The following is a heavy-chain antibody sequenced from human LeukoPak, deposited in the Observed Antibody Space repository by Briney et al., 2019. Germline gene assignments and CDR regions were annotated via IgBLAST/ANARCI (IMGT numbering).Heavy chain of an antibody. J-gene: IGHJ6*02. CDR3: ASDGRQQGVRGVITPYYGMDV. D-gene: IGHD3-10*01. CDR2: ISAYNGNT. Sequence: GASVKVSCKASGYTFTSYGISWVRQAPGQGLEWMGWISAYNGNTNYAQKLQGRVTMTTDTSTSTAYMELRSLRSDDTAAYYCASDGRQQGVRGVITPYYGMDVWGQGTTVTISS. CDR1: GYTFTSYG. V-gene: IGHV1-18*01.